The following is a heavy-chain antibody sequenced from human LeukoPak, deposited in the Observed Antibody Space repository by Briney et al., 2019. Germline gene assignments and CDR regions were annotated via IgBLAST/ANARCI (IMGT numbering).Heavy chain of an antibody. CDR1: GMSFSGYY. Sequence: SETLSLICAVYGMSFSGYYWSWIRQPPGKGLEWIGEINHSGSTNYNPSLKSRLTISVDTSKNQFSLKLSSVTAADTAVYYCARHMSNYYDSSGFDYWGQGTLVTVSS. D-gene: IGHD3-22*01. J-gene: IGHJ4*02. V-gene: IGHV4-34*01. CDR2: INHSGST. CDR3: ARHMSNYYDSSGFDY.